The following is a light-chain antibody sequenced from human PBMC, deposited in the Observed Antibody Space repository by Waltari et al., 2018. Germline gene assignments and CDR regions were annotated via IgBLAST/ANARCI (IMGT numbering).Light chain of an antibody. CDR2: GAS. CDR3: QKYDRLPAT. J-gene: IGKJ1*01. V-gene: IGKV3-20*01. Sequence: EIVLTQSPGTLSLSPGERGPLSCRASQSVSRFLAWYQQKPGQAPRLLIYGASTRATGIPDSFSGSGCGSDCSLTISRLKSEDFAVYYCQKYDRLPATFGQGTKVEIK. CDR1: QSVSRF.